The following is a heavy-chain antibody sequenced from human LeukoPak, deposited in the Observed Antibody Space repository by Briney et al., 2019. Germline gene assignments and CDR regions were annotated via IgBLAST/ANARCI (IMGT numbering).Heavy chain of an antibody. V-gene: IGHV3-53*01. CDR3: ATVAKSGFDH. J-gene: IGHJ4*02. Sequence: GGSLRLSCADSGFTVSSNYMSWVRQAPGKGLEWVSVIYSGGGTYYADSVKGRFTISRDISKNTLYLQMSSLRAEDMAMYYCATVAKSGFDHWGQGTLVTVSS. CDR1: GFTVSSNY. D-gene: IGHD1-26*01. CDR2: IYSGGGT.